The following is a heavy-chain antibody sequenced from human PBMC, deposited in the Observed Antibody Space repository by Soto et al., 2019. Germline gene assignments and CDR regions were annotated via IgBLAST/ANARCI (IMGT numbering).Heavy chain of an antibody. D-gene: IGHD3-16*01. V-gene: IGHV5-51*01. CDR3: AAYRGPSGRHFEY. Sequence: GESLKISFKASGYTFTSYLICWVRQMPGKGLEWMGMIYPGDSDTRYSPSFQGQVTISADKSISTAYLQWSSLKGSETAMYYCAAYRGPSGRHFEYLGQGTQVTVYS. CDR2: IYPGDSDT. CDR1: GYTFTSYL. J-gene: IGHJ4*02.